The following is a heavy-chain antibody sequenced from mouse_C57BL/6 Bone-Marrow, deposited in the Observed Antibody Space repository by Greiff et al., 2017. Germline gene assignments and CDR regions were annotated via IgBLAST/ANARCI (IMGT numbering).Heavy chain of an antibody. CDR3: ARGGYVPDY. CDR2: IAPSDSYT. J-gene: IGHJ2*01. D-gene: IGHD3-2*02. V-gene: IGHV1-69*01. CDR1: GYTFTSYW. Sequence: QVQLQQPGAELVMPGASVKLSCKASGYTFTSYWMHWVKQRPGQGLEWIGEIAPSDSYTNYNQKFKGKSTLTVDKSSSTAYMQLSSLTSEDSAVYYCARGGYVPDYWGQGTTLTVSS.